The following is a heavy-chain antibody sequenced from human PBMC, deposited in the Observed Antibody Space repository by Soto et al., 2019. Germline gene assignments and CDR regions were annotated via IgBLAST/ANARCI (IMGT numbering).Heavy chain of an antibody. CDR2: IYWDDDK. D-gene: IGHD3-10*01. V-gene: IGHV2-5*02. Sequence: QITLKESGPTLVKPTQTLTLTCTFSGFSLSTSGEGVGWIRQPPGKALEWLALIYWDDDKRYSPSLKNRLTITKDPSKNQVVLTVTNMDPVDTATYYCAHRGMVRGVIRPFDSWGQGTLVTVSS. CDR3: AHRGMVRGVIRPFDS. CDR1: GFSLSTSGEG. J-gene: IGHJ4*02.